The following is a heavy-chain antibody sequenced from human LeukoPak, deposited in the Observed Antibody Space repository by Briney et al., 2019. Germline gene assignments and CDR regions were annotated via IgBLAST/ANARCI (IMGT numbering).Heavy chain of an antibody. CDR3: ARDLGAPLPY. D-gene: IGHD2-21*01. Sequence: PGRSLRLSCAASGFTFSSYSMNWVCQAPGKGLEWVSSISSSSSYIYYADSVKGRFTISGDNAKNSLYLQMNSLRAEDTAVYYCARDLGAPLPYWGQGTLVTVSS. J-gene: IGHJ4*02. V-gene: IGHV3-21*01. CDR2: ISSSSSYI. CDR1: GFTFSSYS.